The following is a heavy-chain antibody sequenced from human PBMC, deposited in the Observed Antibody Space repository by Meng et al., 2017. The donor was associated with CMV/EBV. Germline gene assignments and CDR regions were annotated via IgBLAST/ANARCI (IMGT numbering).Heavy chain of an antibody. J-gene: IGHJ6*02. CDR2: INPNSGGT. D-gene: IGHD3-10*01. Sequence: ASVKVSCKASGYTFTSYAMNWVRQAPGQGLEWMGWINPNSGGTNYAQKFQGRVTMTRDTSISTAYMELSRLRSDDTAVYYCARDRGGWFGRSYYGMDVWGQGTTVTVSS. CDR3: ARDRGGWFGRSYYGMDV. CDR1: GYTFTSYA. V-gene: IGHV1-2*02.